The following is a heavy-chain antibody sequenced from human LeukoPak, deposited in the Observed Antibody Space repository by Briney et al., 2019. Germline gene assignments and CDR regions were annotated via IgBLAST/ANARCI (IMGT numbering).Heavy chain of an antibody. CDR1: GFTFSSYG. V-gene: IGHV3-23*01. CDR3: ANSHYYDSSGYLYY. CDR2: ISGSGGST. Sequence: PGGSLRLSCAASGFTFSSYGMSWVRQAPGKGLEWVSAISGSGGSTYYADSVKGRFTISRDNSKNTLYLQMNSLRAEDTAVYYCANSHYYDSSGYLYYWGQGTLVTVSS. D-gene: IGHD3-22*01. J-gene: IGHJ4*02.